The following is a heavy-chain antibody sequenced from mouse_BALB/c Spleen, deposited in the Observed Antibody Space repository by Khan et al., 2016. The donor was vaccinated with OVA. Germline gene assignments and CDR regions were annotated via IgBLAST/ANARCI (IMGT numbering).Heavy chain of an antibody. D-gene: IGHD2-4*01. CDR2: VSFGSATI. V-gene: IGHV5-17*02. CDR1: GFTFSSFG. CDR3: ARSLITTWYFDV. Sequence: EVELVESGGGLVQPGGSRKLSCAASGFTFSSFGMHWVRQAPEKGLEWVASVSFGSATIYYADTLKGRFTISRDNPKNTLFLQMTSLRSEDTAIXYCARSLITTWYFDVWGAGTTVTVSS. J-gene: IGHJ1*01.